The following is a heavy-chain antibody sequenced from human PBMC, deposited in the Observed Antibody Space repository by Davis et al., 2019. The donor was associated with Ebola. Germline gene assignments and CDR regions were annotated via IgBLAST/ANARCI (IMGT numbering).Heavy chain of an antibody. J-gene: IGHJ4*02. CDR2: ISAYNGNT. D-gene: IGHD1-26*01. CDR3: ARDGPFPWAAQSSVFNY. CDR1: DYTFTSSG. Sequence: ASVKVSCKASDYTFTSSGISWVRQAPGQGLEWMGWISAYNGNTNYAQKLQDRVTMATDTSTSTAYMEVRSLRSDDTAVYYCARDGPFPWAAQSSVFNYWGQGTLVTVSS. V-gene: IGHV1-18*01.